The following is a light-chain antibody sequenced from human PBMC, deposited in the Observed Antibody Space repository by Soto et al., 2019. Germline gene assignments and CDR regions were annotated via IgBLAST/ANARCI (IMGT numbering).Light chain of an antibody. V-gene: IGLV2-14*01. Sequence: QPASVSGSPGQSITISCTGTSSDVGGYNYVSWYQQHPGKAPKLMIYDVSNRPSGVSNRFSGSKSGNTASLTISGLQAEDEADYYCSSYTSSSLYVFGTGTKVTVL. CDR3: SSYTSSSLYV. J-gene: IGLJ1*01. CDR1: SSDVGGYNY. CDR2: DVS.